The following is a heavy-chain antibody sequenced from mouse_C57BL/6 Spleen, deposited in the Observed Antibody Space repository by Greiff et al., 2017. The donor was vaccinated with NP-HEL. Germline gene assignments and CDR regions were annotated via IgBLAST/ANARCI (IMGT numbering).Heavy chain of an antibody. J-gene: IGHJ1*03. CDR2: INPNNGGT. CDR1: GYTFTDYY. V-gene: IGHV1-26*01. CDR3: ARRESSWYFDV. Sequence: VQLQQSGPELVKPGASVKISCKASGYTFTDYYMNWVKQSHGKSLEWIGDINPNNGGTSYIQKFKGKATLTVDKSSSTAYMELRSLTSEDSAVYYCARRESSWYFDVWGTGTTVTVSS.